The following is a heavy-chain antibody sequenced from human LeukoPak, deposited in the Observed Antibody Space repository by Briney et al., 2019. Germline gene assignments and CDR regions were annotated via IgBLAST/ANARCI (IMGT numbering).Heavy chain of an antibody. CDR3: ATDRNTRRSALSLGMDV. D-gene: IGHD2-2*01. V-gene: IGHV1-24*01. Sequence: ASVTVSFTVSGYTLTELSMHWARQAPGKGLERMGGFDPDDGETIYAQKFQGRVTMTEDTSTDTAYKELSSLRSEDTAVYYGATDRNTRRSALSLGMDVWGKGTTVTVSS. J-gene: IGHJ6*04. CDR2: FDPDDGET. CDR1: GYTLTELS.